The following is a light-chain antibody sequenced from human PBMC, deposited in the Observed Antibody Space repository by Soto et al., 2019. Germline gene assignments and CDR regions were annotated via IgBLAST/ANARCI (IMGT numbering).Light chain of an antibody. V-gene: IGLV2-11*01. CDR3: RSYAGSYTLV. Sequence: QSALTQPRSVSGSPGQSVTISCTGTSSDVGGCNYVSWYQQHPGKNRKLMIYDISKRPSGVPDRFSRSKSGNTASLTISGLQAENESDYYCRSYAGSYTLVFGGGTKLTVL. CDR2: DIS. J-gene: IGLJ2*01. CDR1: SSDVGGCNY.